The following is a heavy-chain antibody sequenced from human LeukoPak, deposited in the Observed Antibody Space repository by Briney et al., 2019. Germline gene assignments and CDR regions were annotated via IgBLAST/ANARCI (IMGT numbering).Heavy chain of an antibody. CDR3: ARGGDARYSSSWYGHLRNYYYYYMDV. D-gene: IGHD6-13*01. J-gene: IGHJ6*03. V-gene: IGHV1-18*01. CDR1: GYTFTNYA. CDR2: ISADNGNT. Sequence: ASVKVSCKASGYTFTNYAISWVRQAPGQGLEWMGWISADNGNTNYAQKLQGRVTMTTDTSTSTAYMELRSLTSDDTAVYYCARGGDARYSSSWYGHLRNYYYYYMDVWGKGTTVTISS.